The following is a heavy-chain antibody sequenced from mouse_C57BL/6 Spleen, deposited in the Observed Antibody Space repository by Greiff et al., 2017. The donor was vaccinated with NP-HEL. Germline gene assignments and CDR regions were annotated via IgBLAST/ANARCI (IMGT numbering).Heavy chain of an antibody. Sequence: EVKVVESGGGLVKPGGSLKLSCAASGFTFSDYGMHWVRQAPEKGLEWVAYISSGSSTIYYADTVKGRFTISRDNAKNTLFLQMTSLRSEDTAMYYCARGDGSPGFDVWGTGTTVTVSS. D-gene: IGHD1-1*01. CDR1: GFTFSDYG. V-gene: IGHV5-17*01. J-gene: IGHJ1*03. CDR2: ISSGSSTI. CDR3: ARGDGSPGFDV.